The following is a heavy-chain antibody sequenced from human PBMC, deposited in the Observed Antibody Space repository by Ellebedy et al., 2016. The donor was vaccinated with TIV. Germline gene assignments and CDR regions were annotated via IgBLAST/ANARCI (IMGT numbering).Heavy chain of an antibody. Sequence: ASVKVSCXASGYTFTSYHMHWMRQAPGQGLEWMGIINPSGGSTTYAQKFQGRVTMTRDTSTTTVYMELSSLRSEDTAVYYCARETAAKCFDYWGQGTLVTVSS. CDR3: ARETAAKCFDY. V-gene: IGHV1-46*03. D-gene: IGHD5-18*01. CDR1: GYTFTSYH. CDR2: INPSGGST. J-gene: IGHJ4*02.